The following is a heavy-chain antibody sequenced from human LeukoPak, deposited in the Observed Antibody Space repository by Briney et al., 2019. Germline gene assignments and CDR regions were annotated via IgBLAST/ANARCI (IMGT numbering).Heavy chain of an antibody. J-gene: IGHJ3*02. Sequence: SRTLSLTCAVSGGSISSSNWWSWFRQPPGKGLEGIGEIYHSGSTNYNPSLKSRVTISVDKSKNQFSLKLSSVTAADTAVYYWARGRRGYCGGDGCYSDFDIWGQGTMVTVSS. CDR3: ARGRRGYCGGDGCYSDFDI. CDR1: GGSISSSNW. V-gene: IGHV4-4*02. CDR2: IYHSGST. D-gene: IGHD2-21*02.